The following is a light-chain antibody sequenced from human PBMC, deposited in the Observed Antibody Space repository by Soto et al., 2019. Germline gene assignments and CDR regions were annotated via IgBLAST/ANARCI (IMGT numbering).Light chain of an antibody. CDR1: QSVSSSY. Sequence: EIVLTQSPGTLSLSPGERATLSCRAGQSVSSSYLAWYQQKPGQAPRLLIYGASSRATGIPDRFSGSGSGTGFCLAIRTLEPYACEVYCSPHYGSSPRTFGQGTKGEI. J-gene: IGKJ1*01. V-gene: IGKV3-20*01. CDR2: GAS. CDR3: PHYGSSPRT.